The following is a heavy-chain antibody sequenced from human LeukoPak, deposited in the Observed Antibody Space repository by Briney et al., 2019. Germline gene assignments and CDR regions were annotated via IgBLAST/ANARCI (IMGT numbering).Heavy chain of an antibody. D-gene: IGHD6-13*01. V-gene: IGHV4-4*07. CDR3: ARGQSRSSWYLEDWFDP. CDR2: VYASATT. J-gene: IGHJ5*02. Sequence: SETLSLTCTVSGASISTYFWSWIRQPAGKRMEWIGRVYASATTYYNPSLRSRVTLSIDTSKNQFSLSLSSVTAADTAVYYCARGQSRSSWYLEDWFDPWGQGTLVTVSS. CDR1: GASISTYF.